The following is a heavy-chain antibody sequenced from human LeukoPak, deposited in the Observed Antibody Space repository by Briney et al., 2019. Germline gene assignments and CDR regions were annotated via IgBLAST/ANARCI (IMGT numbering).Heavy chain of an antibody. CDR3: ARNRGLHGRLYYYGMDV. V-gene: IGHV4-59*01. J-gene: IGHJ6*02. Sequence: SETLSLTCTVSGGSISSYYWSWIRQPPGKGLEWIGYIYYSGSTNYNPSLKSRVTISVDTSKNQFSLKLSSVTAADTAVYYCARNRGLHGRLYYYGMDVWGQGTTVTVSS. CDR2: IYYSGST. D-gene: IGHD4-4*01. CDR1: GGSISSYY.